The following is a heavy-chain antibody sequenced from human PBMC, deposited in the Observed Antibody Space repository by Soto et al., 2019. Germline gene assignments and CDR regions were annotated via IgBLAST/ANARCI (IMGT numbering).Heavy chain of an antibody. CDR3: AREHIAAAGNWFDP. V-gene: IGHV4-30-4*01. CDR1: GGSISSGDYY. J-gene: IGHJ5*02. D-gene: IGHD6-13*01. CDR2: IYYSGST. Sequence: PSETLSLTCTVSGGSISSGDYYWSWIRQPPGKGLEWIGYIYYSGSTYYNPSLKSRVTISVDTSKNQFSLKLSSVTAADTAVYYCAREHIAAAGNWFDPWGQGILVTVSS.